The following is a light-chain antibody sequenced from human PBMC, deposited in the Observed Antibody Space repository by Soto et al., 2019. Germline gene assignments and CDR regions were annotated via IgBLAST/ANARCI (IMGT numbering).Light chain of an antibody. CDR3: QQYGSPPLT. Sequence: EIVLTQSPGTLSLSPGERATLSCRASQSVPTNYLAWYQQKPGQAPRLLIYGASSRATGIPDRFSGSGSGTDFTLTISRLEPEDFAVYHCQQYGSPPLTFAGGTKVEIK. V-gene: IGKV3-20*01. CDR2: GAS. J-gene: IGKJ4*01. CDR1: QSVPTNY.